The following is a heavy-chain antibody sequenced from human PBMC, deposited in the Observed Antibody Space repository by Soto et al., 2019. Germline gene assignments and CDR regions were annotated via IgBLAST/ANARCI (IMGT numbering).Heavy chain of an antibody. CDR2: ISAYNGNT. D-gene: IGHD3-9*01. CDR1: GYTFTSYG. J-gene: IGHJ6*02. Sequence: ASVKVSCKASGYTFTSYGISWVRQAPGQGLEWMGWISAYNGNTNYAQKLQGRVTMTTDTSTSTAYMELGSLRSDDTAVYYCARVAWGRYFDWRHYYYGMDVWGQGTTVTVSS. CDR3: ARVAWGRYFDWRHYYYGMDV. V-gene: IGHV1-18*01.